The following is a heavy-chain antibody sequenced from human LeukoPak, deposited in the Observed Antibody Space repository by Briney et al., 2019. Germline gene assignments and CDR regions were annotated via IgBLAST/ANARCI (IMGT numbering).Heavy chain of an antibody. Sequence: PSETLSLTCTVSGGSISSYYWSWIRQPPGKGLEWIGYIYYSGSTNYNPSLKTRVTISVDTSKNQFSLKLSSVTAADTAVYYCARGGSIVGATPYFQHWGQGTLVTVSS. V-gene: IGHV4-59*01. CDR3: ARGGSIVGATPYFQH. CDR1: GGSISSYY. J-gene: IGHJ1*01. CDR2: IYYSGST. D-gene: IGHD1-26*01.